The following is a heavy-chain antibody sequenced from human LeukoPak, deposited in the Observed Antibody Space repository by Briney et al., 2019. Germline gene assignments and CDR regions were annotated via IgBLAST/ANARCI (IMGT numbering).Heavy chain of an antibody. D-gene: IGHD3-22*01. CDR3: ASNLPYYYDSSGPITNAFDI. Sequence: ASVKVSCKASGYTFTSYDINWVRQATGQGLEWMGWISAYNGNTNYAQKLQGRVTMTTDTSTSTAYTELRSLRSDDTAVYYCASNLPYYYDSSGPITNAFDIWGQGTMVTVSS. CDR1: GYTFTSYD. V-gene: IGHV1-18*01. CDR2: ISAYNGNT. J-gene: IGHJ3*02.